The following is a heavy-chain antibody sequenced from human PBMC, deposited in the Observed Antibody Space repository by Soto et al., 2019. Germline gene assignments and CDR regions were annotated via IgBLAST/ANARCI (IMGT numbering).Heavy chain of an antibody. V-gene: IGHV1-8*01. CDR3: ARRKERSGPYYLDY. CDR1: GYTFATYD. Sequence: QVQLVQSGAEVKKPGASVKVSCKASGYTFATYDFAWVRQATGQGLEWTRWMNPNTGNTGYAQAFRGRVTMTRNTSITTAYMELSSLRSEDTAVYFCARRKERSGPYYLDYWGQGTLVTVSS. CDR2: MNPNTGNT. J-gene: IGHJ4*02. D-gene: IGHD6-25*01.